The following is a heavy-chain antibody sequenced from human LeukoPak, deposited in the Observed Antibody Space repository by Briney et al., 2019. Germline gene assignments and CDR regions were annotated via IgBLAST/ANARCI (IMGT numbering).Heavy chain of an antibody. CDR1: GGSISSGGYY. D-gene: IGHD5-18*01. V-gene: IGHV4-30-2*01. J-gene: IGHJ4*02. CDR3: ARLGYSYSLYYFDY. CDR2: IYHSGST. Sequence: PSETLSLTCAVSGGSISSGGYYWSWIRQPPGKGLEWIGYIYHSGSTYYNPSLKSRVTISVDRSKNQFSLKLSSVTAADTAVYYCARLGYSYSLYYFDYWGQGTLVTVSS.